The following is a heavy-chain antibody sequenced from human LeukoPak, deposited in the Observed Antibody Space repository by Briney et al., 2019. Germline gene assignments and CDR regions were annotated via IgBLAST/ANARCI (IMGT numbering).Heavy chain of an antibody. CDR1: GFTFSSYG. D-gene: IGHD3-10*01. Sequence: GGSLRLSCAASGFTFSSYGMHWVRQAPGKRLEWVAVIWYDGSNKYYADSVKGRFTISRDNSKNTLYLQMNSLRAEDTAVYYCAKGRGWFGESDFDYWGQGTLVTVSS. J-gene: IGHJ4*02. V-gene: IGHV3-33*06. CDR2: IWYDGSNK. CDR3: AKGRGWFGESDFDY.